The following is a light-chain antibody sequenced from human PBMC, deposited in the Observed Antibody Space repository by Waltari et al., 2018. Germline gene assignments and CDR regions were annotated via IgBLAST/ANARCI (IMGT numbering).Light chain of an antibody. CDR2: AAS. CDR1: QSVGSS. V-gene: IGKV3-11*01. Sequence: DIVLTQSPATLSLSPGESATLSCRASQSVGSSLAWYQQKPGQAPRLVLYAASNRATGIPDRFSGSNSGTDFSLTISSLEAEDFAVYYCQQRSIWPWTFGLGTKVEVK. CDR3: QQRSIWPWT. J-gene: IGKJ1*01.